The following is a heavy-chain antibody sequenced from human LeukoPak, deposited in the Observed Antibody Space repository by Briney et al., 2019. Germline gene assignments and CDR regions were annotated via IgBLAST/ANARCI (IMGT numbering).Heavy chain of an antibody. V-gene: IGHV1-8*02. CDR3: ARLSSHYGDYKVDP. D-gene: IGHD4-17*01. J-gene: IGHJ5*02. CDR2: MNPHSGKT. CDR1: GYTFTSYY. Sequence: ASVKVSCKASGYTFTSYYIHWVRQAPGQGLEWMRWMNPHSGKTGYAQNFQGRVTMTRDTSISTAYMELSSLRSEDTAVYYCARLSSHYGDYKVDPWGQGTLVTVSS.